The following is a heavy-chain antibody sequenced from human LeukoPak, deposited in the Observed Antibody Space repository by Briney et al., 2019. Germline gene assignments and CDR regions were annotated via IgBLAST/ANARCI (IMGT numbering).Heavy chain of an antibody. CDR1: GGSISSHY. D-gene: IGHD3-22*01. V-gene: IGHV4-59*11. J-gene: IGHJ4*02. CDR2: IYYSGST. Sequence: PSETLSLTCTVSGGSISSHYWSWIRQPPGKGLEWIGYIYYSGSTNYNPSLKSRVTISVDTSKNQFSLKLSSVTAADTAVYYCARSPYSSGYYHYFDSWGQGTLVTVSS. CDR3: ARSPYSSGYYHYFDS.